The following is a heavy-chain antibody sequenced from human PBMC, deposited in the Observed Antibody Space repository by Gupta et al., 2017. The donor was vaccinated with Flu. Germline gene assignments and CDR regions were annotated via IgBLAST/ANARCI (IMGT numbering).Heavy chain of an antibody. V-gene: IGHV1-18*01. J-gene: IGHJ6*02. CDR3: ARDSPHPDLRGYSYGYGQGYYYYGMDV. CDR1: GYTFTSYG. Sequence: QVQLVQSGAEVKKPGASVKVSCKASGYTFTSYGINWVRQAPGQGLEWMGWISAYNGNTNYAQKLQGRVTMTTDTSTSTAYMELRSLRSDDTAVYYCARDSPHPDLRGYSYGYGQGYYYYGMDVWGQGTTVTVSS. CDR2: ISAYNGNT. D-gene: IGHD5-18*01.